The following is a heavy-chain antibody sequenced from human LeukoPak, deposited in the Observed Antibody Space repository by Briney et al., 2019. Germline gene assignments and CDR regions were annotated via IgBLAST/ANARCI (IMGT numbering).Heavy chain of an antibody. Sequence: GGSLRLSCAASGFTFSSYSMNWVRQAPGKGLEWVSYISSSGSTIYYADSVKGRFTISRDNAKNSLYLQMNSLRAEDTAVYYCARDGGASYYFDYWGQGTLVTVSS. CDR2: ISSSGSTI. CDR1: GFTFSSYS. D-gene: IGHD2-21*01. J-gene: IGHJ4*02. CDR3: ARDGGASYYFDY. V-gene: IGHV3-48*04.